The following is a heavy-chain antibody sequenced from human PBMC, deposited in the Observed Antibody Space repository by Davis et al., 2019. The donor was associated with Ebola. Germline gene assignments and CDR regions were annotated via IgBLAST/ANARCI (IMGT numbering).Heavy chain of an antibody. Sequence: PSETLSLTCAISGGSFSDYFWSWIRLSPGKGLEWIGEINQSRKTFYNPALKSRVTMSVDTSKNQFSLKLNSVTAADTAVYYCASPHQIRDTSCFDSWGQGTQVTVSS. J-gene: IGHJ4*02. CDR2: INQSRKT. V-gene: IGHV4-34*01. CDR3: ASPHQIRDTSCFDS. CDR1: GGSFSDYF.